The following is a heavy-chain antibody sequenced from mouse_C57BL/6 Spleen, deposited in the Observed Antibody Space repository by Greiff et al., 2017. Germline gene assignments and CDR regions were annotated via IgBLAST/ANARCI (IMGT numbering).Heavy chain of an antibody. D-gene: IGHD1-1*01. CDR1: GYTFTDYN. CDR3: ARSSLYYYGSSLSWFAY. J-gene: IGHJ3*01. Sequence: VQLKESGPELVKPGASVKIPCKASGYTFTDYNMDWVKQSHGKSLEWIGDINPNNGGTIYNQKFKGKATLTVDKSSSTAYMELRSLTSEDTAVYYCARSSLYYYGSSLSWFAYWGQGTLVTVSA. CDR2: INPNNGGT. V-gene: IGHV1-18*01.